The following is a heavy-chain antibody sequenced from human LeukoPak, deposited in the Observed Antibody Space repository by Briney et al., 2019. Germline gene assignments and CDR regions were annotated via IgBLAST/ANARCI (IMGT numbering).Heavy chain of an antibody. V-gene: IGHV4-34*01. CDR2: INHSGST. Sequence: SGTLSLTCAVYGGSFSGYYWSWIRQPPGKGLEWIGEINHSGSTNYNPSLKSRVTISVDTSKNQFSLKLSSVTAADTAVYYCARPKRYCSSTSCPPPLYYYYGMDVWGQGTTVTVSS. J-gene: IGHJ6*02. D-gene: IGHD2-2*01. CDR3: ARPKRYCSSTSCPPPLYYYYGMDV. CDR1: GGSFSGYY.